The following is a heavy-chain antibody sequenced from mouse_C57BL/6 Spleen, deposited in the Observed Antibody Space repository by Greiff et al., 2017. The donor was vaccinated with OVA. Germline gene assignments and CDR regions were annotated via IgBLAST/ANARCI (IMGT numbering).Heavy chain of an antibody. CDR3: ARSEDY. Sequence: QVQLKESGPELVKPGASVKISCKASGYAFSSSWMNWVKQRPGKGLEWIGRIYPGDGDINYNGKFKGKATLTADKSSSTAYMQLSSLTSEDSAVYFCARSEDYWGQGTTLTVSS. J-gene: IGHJ2*01. V-gene: IGHV1-82*01. CDR2: IYPGDGDI. CDR1: GYAFSSSW.